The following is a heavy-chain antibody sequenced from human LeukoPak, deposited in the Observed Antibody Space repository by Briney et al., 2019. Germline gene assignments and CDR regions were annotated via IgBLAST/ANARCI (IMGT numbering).Heavy chain of an antibody. CDR1: GFTFSNYA. CDR2: ISSSSSYI. V-gene: IGHV3-21*01. J-gene: IGHJ4*02. CDR3: ARVGYGDPGG. D-gene: IGHD4-17*01. Sequence: GGSLRLSCAASGFTFSNYAMNWVRQAPGKGLEWVSSISSSSSYIYYADSVKGRFTISRDNAKNSLYLQMNSLRAEDTAVYYCARVGYGDPGGWGQGTLVTVSS.